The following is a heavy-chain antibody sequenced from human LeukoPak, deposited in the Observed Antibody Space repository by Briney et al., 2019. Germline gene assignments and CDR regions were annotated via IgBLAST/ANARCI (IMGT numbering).Heavy chain of an antibody. J-gene: IGHJ4*02. V-gene: IGHV4-4*02. CDR1: GDSISSSHW. Sequence: SETLSLTCSVSGDSISSSHWWSWVRQAPGEGLEWIGEIYHSGGTKYNPSLKSRVTISEDKSKNQFSLKGTSATAADTAVYYCARRAAACPHRGCPFDSWGQGTLVTVSS. CDR3: ARRAAACPHRGCPFDS. D-gene: IGHD6-13*01. CDR2: IYHSGGT.